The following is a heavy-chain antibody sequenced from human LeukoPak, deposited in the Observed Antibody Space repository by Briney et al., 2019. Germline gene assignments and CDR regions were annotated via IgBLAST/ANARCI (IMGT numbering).Heavy chain of an antibody. Sequence: TGGCLRLSCAASGFTVSSNYMSWVSQAPGKGMEWVSAIYSDGKTYYADSVKGRFTISRDNAMNSAERQMNSLRDEDTGVYYCARVAAAGTEIFVNFYYTMDIWGKGTTVTISS. CDR1: GFTVSSNY. D-gene: IGHD6-13*01. V-gene: IGHV3-66*01. CDR2: IYSDGKT. CDR3: ARVAAAGTEIFVNFYYTMDI. J-gene: IGHJ6*03.